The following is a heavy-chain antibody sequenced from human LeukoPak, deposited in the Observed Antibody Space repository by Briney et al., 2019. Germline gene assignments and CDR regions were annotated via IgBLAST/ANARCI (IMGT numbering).Heavy chain of an antibody. CDR3: ARVYYDSSGYYYIFDY. CDR1: GGTFSSYA. CDR2: IIPIFGTA. Sequence: SVKVSCKASGGTFSSYAISWVRQVPGQGLEWMGGIIPIFGTANYAQKFQGRVTITTDESTSTAYMELSSLRSEDTAVYYCARVYYDSSGYYYIFDYWGQGTLVTVSP. D-gene: IGHD3-22*01. V-gene: IGHV1-69*05. J-gene: IGHJ4*02.